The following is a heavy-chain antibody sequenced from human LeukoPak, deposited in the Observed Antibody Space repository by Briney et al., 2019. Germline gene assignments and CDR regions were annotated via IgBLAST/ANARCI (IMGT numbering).Heavy chain of an antibody. CDR2: ISGRGVNT. CDR3: AKDRRDGFLGDAFDI. V-gene: IGHV3-23*01. CDR1: GFTFRSYA. Sequence: GGSLRLSCAASGFTFRSYAMTWVRQAPGKGLEWVSVISGRGVNTYYADSVKGRFTISRDDSKNTLYLQMNSLRAEDTAIYYCAKDRRDGFLGDAFDIWGQGTMVTVSS. D-gene: IGHD5-24*01. J-gene: IGHJ3*02.